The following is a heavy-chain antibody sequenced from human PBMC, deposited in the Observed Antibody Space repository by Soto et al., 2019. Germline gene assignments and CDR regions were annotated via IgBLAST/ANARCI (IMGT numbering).Heavy chain of an antibody. CDR1: VSSISSSSYY. V-gene: IGHV4-39*07. CDR3: AGSGSSPYYYYYGMDG. CDR2: INHSGST. D-gene: IGHD3-10*01. J-gene: IGHJ6*02. Sequence: PPDTLSLTCTVSVSSISSSSYYWTLILHPPVSGLEWIGEINHSGSTNYNPSLKSRVTISVDTSKNQFSLKLSSVTAADTAVYYCAGSGSSPYYYYYGMDGWGQGTTVTVSS.